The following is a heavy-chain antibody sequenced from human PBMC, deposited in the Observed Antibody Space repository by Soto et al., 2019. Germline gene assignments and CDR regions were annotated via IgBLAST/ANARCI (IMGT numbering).Heavy chain of an antibody. V-gene: IGHV3-21*01. J-gene: IGHJ4*02. CDR2: ISSSSSYI. CDR3: AKSWGTYDILSSYYFDY. Sequence: GGSLRLSCAASGFTFSSYSMNWVRQAPGKGLEWVSSISSSSSYIYYADSVKGRFTISRDNAKNSLYLQMNSLRAEDTAVYYCAKSWGTYDILSSYYFDYWGQGTLVTVSS. CDR1: GFTFSSYS. D-gene: IGHD3-9*01.